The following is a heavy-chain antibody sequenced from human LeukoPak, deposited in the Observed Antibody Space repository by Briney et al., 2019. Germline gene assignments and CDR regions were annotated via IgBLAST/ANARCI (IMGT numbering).Heavy chain of an antibody. J-gene: IGHJ4*02. D-gene: IGHD2-2*01. CDR2: ISYDGSNK. CDR1: GFTFSSYG. Sequence: PGGSLRLSCAASGFTFSSYGMHWVRQAPGKGLEWVAVISYDGSNKYYADSVKGRFTISRDNSKNTLYLQMNSLRADDTAVYYCAKDLRGCSSTSCYEGTNWGQGTLVTVSS. V-gene: IGHV3-30*18. CDR3: AKDLRGCSSTSCYEGTN.